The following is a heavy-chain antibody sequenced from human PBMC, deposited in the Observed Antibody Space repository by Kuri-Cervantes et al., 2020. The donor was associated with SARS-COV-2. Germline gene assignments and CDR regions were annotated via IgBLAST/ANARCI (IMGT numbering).Heavy chain of an antibody. D-gene: IGHD3-22*01. CDR2: ISSSSSYI. V-gene: IGHV3-21*01. Sequence: GEFLKISCAASGFTFSSYSMNWVRQAPGKGLEWVSSISSSSSYIYYADSVKGRFTISRDNAKNSLYLQMNSLRAEDTAVYYCARGITMIVVVTPFDYWGQGTLITVSS. J-gene: IGHJ4*02. CDR3: ARGITMIVVVTPFDY. CDR1: GFTFSSYS.